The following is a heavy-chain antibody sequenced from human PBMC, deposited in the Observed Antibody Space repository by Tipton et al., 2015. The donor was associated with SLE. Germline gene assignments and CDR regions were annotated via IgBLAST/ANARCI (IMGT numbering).Heavy chain of an antibody. CDR2: IYHSGST. CDR3: ASVAAAGSSSWFDP. J-gene: IGHJ5*02. V-gene: IGHV4-4*02. D-gene: IGHD6-13*01. Sequence: TLSLTCTVSGGSISSSNWWSWVRQPPGKGLEWIGEIYHSGSTNYNPSLKSRVTISGDTSKNQFSLRLSSVTAADTAVYYCASVAAAGSSSWFDPWGQGTLVTVSS. CDR1: GGSISSSNW.